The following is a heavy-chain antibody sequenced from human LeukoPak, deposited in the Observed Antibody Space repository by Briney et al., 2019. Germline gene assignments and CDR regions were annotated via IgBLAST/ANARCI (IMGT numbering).Heavy chain of an antibody. CDR1: GFTFSTYA. J-gene: IGHJ4*02. CDR3: ANPALDSSGYYGGY. CDR2: ISSNGDNT. V-gene: IGHV3-64*01. D-gene: IGHD3-22*01. Sequence: GGSLRLSCAASGFTFSTYAMHWVRQAPGKSLECISSISSNGDNTYYAKSVKGRFTISRDNSKNTLYLQMNSLRAEDTAVYYCANPALDSSGYYGGYWGQGTLVTVPS.